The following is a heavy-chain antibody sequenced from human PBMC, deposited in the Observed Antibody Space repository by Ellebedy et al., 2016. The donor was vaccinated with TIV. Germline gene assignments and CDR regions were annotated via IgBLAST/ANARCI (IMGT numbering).Heavy chain of an antibody. J-gene: IGHJ4*02. CDR3: ARGGLPKYCGLTDCQWF. D-gene: IGHD2-21*01. CDR2: ISSDGRNK. V-gene: IGHV3-30*03. CDR1: GFIFSSYG. Sequence: PGGSLRLSCAASGFIFSSYGMHWVRQAPGKGLEWVAIISSDGRNKFYADSVKGRFTISRDNSKNTLSLQMNSLRAEDTAVYYCARGGLPKYCGLTDCQWFWGQGTLVTVSS.